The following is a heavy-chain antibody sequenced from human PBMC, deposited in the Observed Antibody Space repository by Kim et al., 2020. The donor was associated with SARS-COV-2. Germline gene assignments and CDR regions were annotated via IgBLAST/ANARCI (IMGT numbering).Heavy chain of an antibody. Sequence: DYVKGRFTISRDKSKNTLYLQMNSLRAEDTAVYYCARAQTYSYELNWFDPWGQGALVTVSS. V-gene: IGHV3-30*04. CDR3: ARAQTYSYELNWFDP. D-gene: IGHD5-18*01. J-gene: IGHJ5*02.